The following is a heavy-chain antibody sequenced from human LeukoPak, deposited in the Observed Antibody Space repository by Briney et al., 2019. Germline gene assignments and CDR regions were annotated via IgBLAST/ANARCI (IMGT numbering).Heavy chain of an antibody. CDR1: GGAFSSYA. CDR3: ARAKSESYSSITRGNWFDP. D-gene: IGHD6-13*01. J-gene: IGHJ5*02. Sequence: GASVKVSCKASGGAFSSYAISWVRQAPGQGLEWMGGIIPTFGTANYAQKFQGRVTITTDESTSTAYMELSSLRSEDTAVYYCARAKSESYSSITRGNWFDPWGQGTLVTVSS. V-gene: IGHV1-69*05. CDR2: IIPTFGTA.